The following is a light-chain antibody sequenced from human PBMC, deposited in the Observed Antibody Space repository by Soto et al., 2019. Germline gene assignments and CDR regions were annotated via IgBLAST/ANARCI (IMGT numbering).Light chain of an antibody. CDR2: AAS. J-gene: IGKJ1*01. CDR1: QRISSY. V-gene: IGKV1-39*01. Sequence: DIQMTQSPSSLSASVGDRLTITCRASQRISSYLNWYQQKPGKAPKLLIYAASSLQSGVPSRFSGSGSGTDFTLTISSLQPEDFATYYCQQSYSTPWTFGQGTKVEIK. CDR3: QQSYSTPWT.